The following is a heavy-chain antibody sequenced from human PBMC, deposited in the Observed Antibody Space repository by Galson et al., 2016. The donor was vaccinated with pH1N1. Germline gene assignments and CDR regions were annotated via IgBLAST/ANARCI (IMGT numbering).Heavy chain of an antibody. CDR2: VNPGGSTI. V-gene: IGHV5-51*03. CDR1: GYIFTSQW. CDR3: SRQYDFGDYRGNAFDI. Sequence: QSGAEVKKPGESLKISCKASGYIFTSQWIAWVRQVPGKGLEWVGVVNPGGSTIRYSPSFQGQVTISIDKSISTAYLQWISLRASDTAMYYCSRQYDFGDYRGNAFDIWGQGTVVIVSS. J-gene: IGHJ3*02. D-gene: IGHD4-17*01.